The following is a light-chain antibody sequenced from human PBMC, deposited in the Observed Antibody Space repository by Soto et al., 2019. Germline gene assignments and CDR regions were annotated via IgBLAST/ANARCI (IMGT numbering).Light chain of an antibody. CDR1: QSISSW. CDR3: KQYNNYSRT. CDR2: KSS. Sequence: DIQMTQSPSTLSASVGDRVTITCRASQSISSWLAWYQQKPGKAPKLLIYKSSSLKSGVPSRFRGSGAGTEFTLTISRMQPDDFATYDCKQYNNYSRTFGKGTKVEIK. J-gene: IGKJ1*01. V-gene: IGKV1-5*03.